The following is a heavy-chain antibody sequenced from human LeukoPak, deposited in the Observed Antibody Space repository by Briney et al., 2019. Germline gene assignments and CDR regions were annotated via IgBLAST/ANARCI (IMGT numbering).Heavy chain of an antibody. CDR1: GGTFSSYA. J-gene: IGHJ5*02. D-gene: IGHD2-15*01. Sequence: ASVKVSCKASGGTFSSYAISWVRQAPGQGLEWMGGIIPIFGTANYAQKFQGRVTITADESTSTVYMELSSLRSEDTAVYYCARGHLWVVAATSWFDPWGQGTLVTVSS. V-gene: IGHV1-69*13. CDR2: IIPIFGTA. CDR3: ARGHLWVVAATSWFDP.